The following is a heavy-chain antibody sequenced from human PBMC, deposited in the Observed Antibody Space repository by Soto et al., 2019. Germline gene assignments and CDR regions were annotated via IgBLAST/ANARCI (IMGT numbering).Heavy chain of an antibody. Sequence: QLQLQESGSGLVKPAQTLSLTCAVSGGSISSGGYSWSWIRQPPGKGLEWIGYIYHSGSTYYNPSLKSRVTLSVDRSKNQFSLNLSSVTAADTAVYYCARADLLTPHNWFDPWGQGILVTVSS. CDR3: ARADLLTPHNWFDP. CDR1: GGSISSGGYS. J-gene: IGHJ5*02. CDR2: IYHSGST. V-gene: IGHV4-30-2*01. D-gene: IGHD1-26*01.